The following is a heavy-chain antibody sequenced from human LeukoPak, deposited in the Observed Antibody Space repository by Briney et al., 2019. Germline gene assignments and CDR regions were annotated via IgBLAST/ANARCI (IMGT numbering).Heavy chain of an antibody. J-gene: IGHJ4*02. Sequence: GGSLRLSCAASGFIFSGSGMHWVRQAPGKGREWVTFIRYDGSNKYYTDSVKGRFTISRDNSKNTLYLQMDSLRAEDTAVYYCARDYDFWSGYYSPTRGYFGYWGQGTLVTVAS. CDR2: IRYDGSNK. CDR1: GFIFSGSG. CDR3: ARDYDFWSGYYSPTRGYFGY. V-gene: IGHV3-30*02. D-gene: IGHD3-3*01.